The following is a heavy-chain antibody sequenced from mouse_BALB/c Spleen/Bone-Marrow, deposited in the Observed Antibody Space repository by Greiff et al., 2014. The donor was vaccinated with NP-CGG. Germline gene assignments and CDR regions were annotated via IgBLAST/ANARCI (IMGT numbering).Heavy chain of an antibody. D-gene: IGHD1-1*01. Sequence: VHVKQSGPELVKPGASVKVSCKASGYAFTSYNMYWVKQSHGKSLEWIGYIDPYSGGTSYNQKFKGKATLTVDKSSSTAYMHLNSLTSEDSAVYYCARPYGRGAMDYWGQGTSVTVSS. CDR3: ARPYGRGAMDY. V-gene: IGHV1S135*01. CDR2: IDPYSGGT. CDR1: GYAFTSYN. J-gene: IGHJ4*01.